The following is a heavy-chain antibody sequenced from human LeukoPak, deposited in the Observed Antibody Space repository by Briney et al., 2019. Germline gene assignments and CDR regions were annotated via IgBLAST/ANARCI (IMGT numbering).Heavy chain of an antibody. J-gene: IGHJ3*02. Sequence: SSVKVSCKASGGTFSSYAISWVRQAPGQGLEWMGGIIPIFGTANYAQKFQGRVTITTDEFTSTAYLELSSLRSEDTAVYYCARGGRENQGAFDTWGQGTMVTVSS. D-gene: IGHD1-14*01. CDR2: IIPIFGTA. V-gene: IGHV1-69*05. CDR1: GGTFSSYA. CDR3: ARGGRENQGAFDT.